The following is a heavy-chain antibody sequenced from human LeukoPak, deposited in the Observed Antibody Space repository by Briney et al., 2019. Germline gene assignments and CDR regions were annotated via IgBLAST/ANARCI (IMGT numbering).Heavy chain of an antibody. D-gene: IGHD1-7*01. Sequence: GASVKVSCKASGYTFTGYYMHWVRQAPGQGLEWMGWINPNSGGTNYAQKFQGRVTMTRDTSISTAYMELSRLRSDDTAVYYCARLAEDQPHCRARTRKNYCEVLRYFDYWGQGTLVTVSS. CDR2: INPNSGGT. J-gene: IGHJ4*02. CDR3: ARLAEDQPHCRARTRKNYCEVLRYFDY. V-gene: IGHV1-2*02. CDR1: GYTFTGYY.